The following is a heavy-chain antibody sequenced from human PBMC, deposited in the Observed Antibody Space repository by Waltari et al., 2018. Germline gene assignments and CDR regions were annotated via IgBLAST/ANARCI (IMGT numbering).Heavy chain of an antibody. CDR2: IYTSGST. Sequence: QVQLQESGPGLVKPSQTLSLTCTVSGGSISRGSYYRSWIRPPAGKGLEWIGRIYTSGSTNYNPSLKSRVTISVDTSKNQFSLKLSSVTAADTAVYYCARGYHEYSSSPLDYWGQGTLVTVSS. D-gene: IGHD6-6*01. CDR1: GGSISRGSYY. V-gene: IGHV4-61*02. J-gene: IGHJ4*02. CDR3: ARGYHEYSSSPLDY.